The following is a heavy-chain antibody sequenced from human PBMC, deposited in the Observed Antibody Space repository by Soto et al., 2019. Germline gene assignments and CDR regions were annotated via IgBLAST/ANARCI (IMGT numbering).Heavy chain of an antibody. CDR2: ISDYNGNT. D-gene: IGHD3-10*01. CDR1: GYTFSSYG. Sequence: QVQLVQSGVEVKKAGASVKVSCKASGYTFSSYGISWARQATGQGLEWMGWISDYNGNTHYAQKLQGRLIMTTDTSPRTAYMELRCLRSDDTAVYFCAREGYYSGSGTYSPPRYYGMDVWGQGTTVTVSS. V-gene: IGHV1-18*01. CDR3: AREGYYSGSGTYSPPRYYGMDV. J-gene: IGHJ6*02.